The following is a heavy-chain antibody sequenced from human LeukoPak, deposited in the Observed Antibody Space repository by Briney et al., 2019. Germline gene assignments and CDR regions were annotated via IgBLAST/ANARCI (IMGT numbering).Heavy chain of an antibody. Sequence: GGSLRLSCAASGFTFSSYGMHWVRQAPGKGLEWVAVMSHDGSNKYYADSVKGRFTISRDNSKNTLYLQMNSLRAEDTAVYYCARDGCSSSSCYNTYYYYYMDVWGRGTTVTVSS. CDR2: MSHDGSNK. CDR1: GFTFSSYG. D-gene: IGHD2-2*02. J-gene: IGHJ6*03. CDR3: ARDGCSSSSCYNTYYYYYMDV. V-gene: IGHV3-30*03.